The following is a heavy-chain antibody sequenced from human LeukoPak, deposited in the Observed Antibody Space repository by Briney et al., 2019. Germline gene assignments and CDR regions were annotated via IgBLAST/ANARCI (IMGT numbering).Heavy chain of an antibody. V-gene: IGHV3-30*04. D-gene: IGHD6-19*01. CDR1: GFTFSSYA. CDR2: ISYDGSNK. Sequence: PGRSLRLSCAASGFTFSSYAMHWVRQAPGKGLEWVAVISYDGSNKYYADSVKGRFTISRDNSKNTLYLQMNSLRAEDTAVYYCARKVAAVAGNWFDPWGQGTLVTVPS. CDR3: ARKVAAVAGNWFDP. J-gene: IGHJ5*02.